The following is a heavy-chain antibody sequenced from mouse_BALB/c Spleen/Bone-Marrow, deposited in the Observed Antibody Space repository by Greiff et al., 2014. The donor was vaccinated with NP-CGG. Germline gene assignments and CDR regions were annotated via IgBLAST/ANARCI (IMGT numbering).Heavy chain of an antibody. V-gene: IGHV2-9*02. CDR1: GFSLTSYG. CDR2: IWADGST. D-gene: IGHD1-2*01. J-gene: IGHJ4*01. Sequence: VQGVESGPGLVAPSQSLSITCTVSGFSLTSYGVHWVRQPPGKGLEWLGVIWADGSTNYNSALMSRLSLSKDNSKSQVFLKMNSLQTDDTAMYYCSRITTATGAMDYWGQGTSVTVSS. CDR3: SRITTATGAMDY.